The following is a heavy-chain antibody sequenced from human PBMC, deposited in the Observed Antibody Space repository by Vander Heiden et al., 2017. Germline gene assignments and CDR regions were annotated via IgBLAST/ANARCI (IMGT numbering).Heavy chain of an antibody. CDR3: ASLITMIVVADAFDI. V-gene: IGHV3-11*01. D-gene: IGHD3-22*01. CDR2: ISSSGTTI. J-gene: IGHJ3*02. CDR1: GVSFSNYY. Sequence: QVKLVESGGGLVKPGGSVRLACAACGVSFSNYYIGWLRQAPGRGLEWISYISSSGTTIYDADSVKGRFTISRDNAKNSLYLQMNSLRAEDTAVYYCASLITMIVVADAFDIWGQGTMVTVSS.